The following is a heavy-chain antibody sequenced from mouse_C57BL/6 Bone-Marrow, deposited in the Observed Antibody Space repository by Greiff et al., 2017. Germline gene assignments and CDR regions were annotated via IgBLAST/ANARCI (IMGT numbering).Heavy chain of an antibody. CDR1: GYTFTDYY. V-gene: IGHV1-26*01. Sequence: VQLQQSGPELVKPGASVKISCKASGYTFTDYYMNWVKQSHGKSLEWIGDINPNNGGTSYNQKFKGKATLTVDKSSSTAYMELRSLTSEDSAVYYCARPDLFDYWGQGTTLTVSS. J-gene: IGHJ2*01. CDR2: INPNNGGT. CDR3: ARPDLFDY.